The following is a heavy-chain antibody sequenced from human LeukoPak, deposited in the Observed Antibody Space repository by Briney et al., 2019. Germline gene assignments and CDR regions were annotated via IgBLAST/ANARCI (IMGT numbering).Heavy chain of an antibody. CDR3: ARATTVPNPAY. CDR2: IYYSGSI. D-gene: IGHD4-17*01. CDR1: GGSISSSSYY. Sequence: PSETLSLTCTVSGGSISSSSYYWGWIRQPPGKGLEWIGSIYYSGSIYYNPSLKSRVTISVDTSKNQFSLKLSSVTAADTAVYYCARATTVPNPAYWGQGTLVTVSS. V-gene: IGHV4-39*01. J-gene: IGHJ4*02.